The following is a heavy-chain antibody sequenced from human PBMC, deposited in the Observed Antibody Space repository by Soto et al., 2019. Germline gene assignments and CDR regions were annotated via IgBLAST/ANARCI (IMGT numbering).Heavy chain of an antibody. CDR2: ISGSGGST. J-gene: IGHJ6*02. CDR1: GFTFSSYA. V-gene: IGHV3-23*01. Sequence: WGSLRLSCAASGFTFSSYAMSWVRQAPGKGLEWVSAISGSGGSTYYADSVKGRFTISRDNSKNTLYLQMNSLRAEDTAVYYCAKGPEQQLVFPTYGMDVWGQGTTVTVSS. D-gene: IGHD6-13*01. CDR3: AKGPEQQLVFPTYGMDV.